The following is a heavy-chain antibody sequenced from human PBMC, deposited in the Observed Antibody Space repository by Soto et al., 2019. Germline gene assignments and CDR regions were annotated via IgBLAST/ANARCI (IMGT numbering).Heavy chain of an antibody. CDR2: TYYRSKWYN. J-gene: IGHJ6*02. CDR3: AREHLGLRFLEWLPDYYYYGMDV. D-gene: IGHD3-3*01. Sequence: SQPLSLTCAISGDSVSSNSAAWNWIRQSPSRGLEWLGRTYYRSKWYNDYAVSVKSRITINPDTSKNQFSLQLNSVTPEDTAVYYCAREHLGLRFLEWLPDYYYYGMDVWGQGTTVTVSS. V-gene: IGHV6-1*01. CDR1: GDSVSSNSAA.